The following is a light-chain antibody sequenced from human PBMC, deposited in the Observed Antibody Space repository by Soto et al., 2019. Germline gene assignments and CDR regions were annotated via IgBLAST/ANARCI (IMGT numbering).Light chain of an antibody. J-gene: IGKJ5*01. CDR1: QNVNSN. Sequence: EIVMTQSPGTLSLSPGERATLSCRTSQNVNSNLAWYQQKPGQAPRLLIYDASNRATGIPARFSGSGSGTDFTLTISSLEPEDFAVYYCQQRSNWPPITFGQRTRLEIK. V-gene: IGKV3-11*01. CDR2: DAS. CDR3: QQRSNWPPIT.